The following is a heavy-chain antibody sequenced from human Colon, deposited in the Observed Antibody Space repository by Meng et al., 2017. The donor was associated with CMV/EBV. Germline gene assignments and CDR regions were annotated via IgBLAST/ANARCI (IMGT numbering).Heavy chain of an antibody. J-gene: IGHJ2*01. CDR1: GDSISGRSYY. CDR3: ARMALHWYFDL. CDR2: IYYTGND. D-gene: IGHD5-24*01. Sequence: LREPGPGMVKPSETLTLTCTVSGDSISGRSYYWGWILQPPGKGLEWIASIYYTGNDYHNPSLKSRVTISIDTSNNQFSLRLTSVTAADTAVYYCARMALHWYFDLWGRGTLVTVSS. V-gene: IGHV4-39*07.